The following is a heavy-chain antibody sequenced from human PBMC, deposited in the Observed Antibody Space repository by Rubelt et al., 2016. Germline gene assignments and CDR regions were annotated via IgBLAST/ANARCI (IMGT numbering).Heavy chain of an antibody. D-gene: IGHD7-27*01. V-gene: IGHV3-21*01. Sequence: VRQAPGKGLEWVSSISSSSSYIYYADSVKGRFTISRANAKNSLYLQMNSLRAEDTAVYYCARNWGRLFYFDYWGQGTLVTVSS. CDR3: ARNWGRLFYFDY. CDR2: ISSSSSYI. J-gene: IGHJ4*02.